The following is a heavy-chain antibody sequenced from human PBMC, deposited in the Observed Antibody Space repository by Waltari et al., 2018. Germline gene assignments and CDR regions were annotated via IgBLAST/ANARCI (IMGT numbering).Heavy chain of an antibody. D-gene: IGHD3-22*01. CDR3: ARDLNYYDSSGHDY. V-gene: IGHV3-30-3*01. Sequence: QVQLVESGGGVVQPGRSLRLSCAASGFTFSSYALHWVRQAPGKGLEWVAVISYDGSNKYYADSVKGRFTISRDNSKNTLYLQMNSLRAEDTAVYYCARDLNYYDSSGHDYWGQGTLVTVSS. J-gene: IGHJ4*02. CDR2: ISYDGSNK. CDR1: GFTFSSYA.